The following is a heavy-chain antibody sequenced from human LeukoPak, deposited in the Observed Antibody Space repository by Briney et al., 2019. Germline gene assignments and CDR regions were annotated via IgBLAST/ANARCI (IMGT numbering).Heavy chain of an antibody. CDR3: ARESSPLGYCSSTSCGTEWFDP. J-gene: IGHJ5*02. CDR1: GYTFTGYY. CDR2: INPNSGGT. D-gene: IGHD2-2*01. V-gene: IGHV1-2*02. Sequence: ASVKVSCKASGYTFTGYYMHWVRQAPGQGLEWMGWINPNSGGTNYAQKFQGRVTMTRDTSISTAYMELSRLRSDDTAVYYCARESSPLGYCSSTSCGTEWFDPWGQGTLVTVSS.